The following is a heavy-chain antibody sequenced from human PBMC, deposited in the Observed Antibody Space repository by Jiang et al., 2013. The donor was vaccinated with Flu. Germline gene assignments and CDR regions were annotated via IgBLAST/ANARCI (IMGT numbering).Heavy chain of an antibody. J-gene: IGHJ4*02. V-gene: IGHV5-51*01. Sequence: WVRQMPGKGLEWMGIIYPGDSDTRYSPSFQGQVTISADKSISTAYLQWSSLKASDTAMYYCARSYYDSSGYYYDYWGQGTLVTVSS. CDR2: IYPGDSDT. CDR3: ARSYYDSSGYYYDY. D-gene: IGHD3-22*01.